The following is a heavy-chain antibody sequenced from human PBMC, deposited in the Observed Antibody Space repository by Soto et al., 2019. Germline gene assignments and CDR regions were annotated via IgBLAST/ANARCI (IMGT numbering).Heavy chain of an antibody. CDR2: INPNRRGT. Sequence: ASVNVSFKASGYIFNDYYIHSVRQPPGQGLEWMGRINPNRRGTNYAEKFQGRVTMTRDTSISAGYMEMSRLRSDDTAVYYCAREINEGVRGDISYWGRGTLVTVSS. J-gene: IGHJ4*02. CDR1: GYIFNDYY. V-gene: IGHV1-2*06. CDR3: AREINEGVRGDISY. D-gene: IGHD3-10*01.